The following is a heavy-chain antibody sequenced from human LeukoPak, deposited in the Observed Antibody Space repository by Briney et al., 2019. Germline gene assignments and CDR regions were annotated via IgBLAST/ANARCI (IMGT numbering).Heavy chain of an antibody. V-gene: IGHV1-69*06. J-gene: IGHJ6*03. CDR3: ARGGYDILTWDYYYMDV. CDR1: GGTFSSYA. Sequence: SVKVSCEASGGTFSSYAISWVRQAPGQGLEWMGGIIPIFGTANYAQKFQGRVTITADKSTSTAYMELSSLRSEDTAVYYCARGGYDILTWDYYYMDVWGKGTTVTVSS. CDR2: IIPIFGTA. D-gene: IGHD3-9*01.